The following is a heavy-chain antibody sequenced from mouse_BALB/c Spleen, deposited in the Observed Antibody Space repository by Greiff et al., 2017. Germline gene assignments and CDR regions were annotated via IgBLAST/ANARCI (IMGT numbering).Heavy chain of an antibody. CDR2: ISSGGGST. V-gene: IGHV5-12-1*01. D-gene: IGHD1-1*01. J-gene: IGHJ2*01. CDR3: ARHPYYYGSSYQGYFDY. Sequence: EVQRVESGGGLVKPGGSLKLSCAASGFAFSSYDMSWVRQTPEKRLEWVAYISSGGGSTYYPDTVKGRFTISRDNAKNTLYLQMSSLKSEDTAMYYCARHPYYYGSSYQGYFDYWGQGTTLTVSS. CDR1: GFAFSSYD.